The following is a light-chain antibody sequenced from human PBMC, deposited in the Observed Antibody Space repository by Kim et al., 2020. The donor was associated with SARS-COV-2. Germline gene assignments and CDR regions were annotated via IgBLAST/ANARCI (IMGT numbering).Light chain of an antibody. J-gene: IGKJ1*01. V-gene: IGKV1-5*01. Sequence: DIQMTQSPSTLSASVGDRVTITCRASQSISGWLAWYQRKPGKAPNLLIYDASSLQGGVPSRFSGSGSGTEFTLTISSLQPEDFATYYCQQYDSYSPWTFGQGTKLEI. CDR1: QSISGW. CDR3: QQYDSYSPWT. CDR2: DAS.